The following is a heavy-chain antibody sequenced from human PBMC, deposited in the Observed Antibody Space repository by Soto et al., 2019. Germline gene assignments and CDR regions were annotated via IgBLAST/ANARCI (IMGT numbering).Heavy chain of an antibody. CDR2: ISSSSSTI. V-gene: IGHV3-21*01. Sequence: EVQLVESGGGLVKPGGSLRLSCAASGFTFSSYSMNWVRQAPGKGLEWVSSISSSSSTIYYADSVKGRFTISRDNAKNSLYLQMNSLRDEDTAVYYCASRASDGSSWFGPWTRWGQGTLVTVSS. D-gene: IGHD6-13*01. CDR3: ASRASDGSSWFGPWTR. CDR1: GFTFSSYS. J-gene: IGHJ4*02.